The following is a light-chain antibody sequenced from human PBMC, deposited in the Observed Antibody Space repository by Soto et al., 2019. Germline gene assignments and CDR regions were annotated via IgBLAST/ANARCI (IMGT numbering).Light chain of an antibody. CDR2: DAS. J-gene: IGKJ5*01. CDR3: QQRSNWPIT. CDR1: QSVSKY. Sequence: EIVLTQSPATLSLSPGERVTLSCRTSQSVSKYFAWYQQKPGRAPRLLLYDASSMATGIPARFIGSGSGTDFTLTISSLEPEDFAIYCCQQRSNWPITFGQGTRLEIK. V-gene: IGKV3-11*01.